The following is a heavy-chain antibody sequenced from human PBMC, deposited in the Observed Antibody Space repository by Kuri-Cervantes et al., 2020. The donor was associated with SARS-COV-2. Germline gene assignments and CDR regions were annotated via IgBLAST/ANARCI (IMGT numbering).Heavy chain of an antibody. V-gene: IGHV3-11*05. D-gene: IGHD3-10*01. Sequence: GGSLRLPCAASGFTFSDYYMSWIRQAPGKGLEWVSYIISSSSYTNYADSVKGRFTISRDNAKNSLYLQMNSLRAEDTAVYYCARDLNGGSDYWGQGTLVTVSS. J-gene: IGHJ4*02. CDR3: ARDLNGGSDY. CDR1: GFTFSDYY. CDR2: IISSSSYT.